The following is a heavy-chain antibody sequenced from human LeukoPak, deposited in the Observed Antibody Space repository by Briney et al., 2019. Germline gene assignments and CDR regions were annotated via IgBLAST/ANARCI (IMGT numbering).Heavy chain of an antibody. Sequence: SETLSLTCAVYGGSFSGYYWSWIRQPPGRGLEWIGEINHSGSTNYNPSLKSRVTISVDTSKNQFSLKLSSVTAADTAVYYCARGSRIVGATNAFDIWGQGTMVTVSS. V-gene: IGHV4-34*01. J-gene: IGHJ3*02. CDR2: INHSGST. CDR1: GGSFSGYY. CDR3: ARGSRIVGATNAFDI. D-gene: IGHD1-26*01.